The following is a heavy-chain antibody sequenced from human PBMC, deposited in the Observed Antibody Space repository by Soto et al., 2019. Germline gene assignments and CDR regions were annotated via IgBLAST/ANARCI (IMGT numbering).Heavy chain of an antibody. CDR2: ISGSGGST. J-gene: IGHJ4*02. V-gene: IGHV3-23*01. Sequence: EVQLLESGGGLVQPGGSLRLSCAVSGFTFSNYAVTWVRLAPGKGLEWVSTISGSGGSTYYADSVKGRFTISRDNSKNTLYLQMNSLRAEDTAVYYCAKDQGSSWYEIDYWGQGTLVTVSS. D-gene: IGHD6-13*01. CDR3: AKDQGSSWYEIDY. CDR1: GFTFSNYA.